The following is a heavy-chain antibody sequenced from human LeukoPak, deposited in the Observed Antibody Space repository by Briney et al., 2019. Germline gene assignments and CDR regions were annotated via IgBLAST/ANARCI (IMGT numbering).Heavy chain of an antibody. CDR3: ARHQYLAGFVYFDY. Sequence: SETLSLTCTVSGGSISSYYWSWIRQPAGKGLEWIGRIYTSGSTNYNPSLKSRVTMSVDTSKNQFSLKLSSVTAADTAVYYCARHQYLAGFVYFDYWGQGTLVTVSS. CDR1: GGSISSYY. D-gene: IGHD3-10*01. CDR2: IYTSGST. J-gene: IGHJ4*02. V-gene: IGHV4-4*07.